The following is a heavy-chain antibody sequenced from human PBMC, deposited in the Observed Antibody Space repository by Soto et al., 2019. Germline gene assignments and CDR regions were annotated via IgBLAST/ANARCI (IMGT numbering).Heavy chain of an antibody. CDR3: ARSYCSSTSCYGRMNYFDY. D-gene: IGHD2-2*01. V-gene: IGHV4-34*01. J-gene: IGHJ4*02. Sequence: PSETLSLTCAVYGGSFSGYYWSWIRQPPGKGLEWIGEINHSGSTNYNPSLKSRVTISVDTSKNQFSLKLSSVTAADTAVYYCARSYCSSTSCYGRMNYFDYWGQGTLVTVSS. CDR1: GGSFSGYY. CDR2: INHSGST.